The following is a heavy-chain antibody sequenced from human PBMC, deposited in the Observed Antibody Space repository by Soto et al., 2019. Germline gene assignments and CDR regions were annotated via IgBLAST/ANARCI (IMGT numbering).Heavy chain of an antibody. CDR3: ARAEPDASVGY. D-gene: IGHD2-2*01. CDR2: ISYSGST. Sequence: PSETLSLTCTVSGGSMSSYYWTWLRQSPGRGLEWIGYISYSGSTYYNPSLKSRVTISADTSKNQFSLRMNSMIAADTAVYYCARAEPDASVGYWGQGTPVTVSS. CDR1: GGSMSSYY. J-gene: IGHJ4*02. V-gene: IGHV4-59*01.